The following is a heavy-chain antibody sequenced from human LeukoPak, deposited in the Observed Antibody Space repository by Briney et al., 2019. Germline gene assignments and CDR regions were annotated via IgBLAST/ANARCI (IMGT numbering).Heavy chain of an antibody. Sequence: PSETLSLTCTVSGGSISSYYWSWIRQPAGKGLEWIGRIYSSGSTNYNPSLKSRVTMSVDTSKNQFSLRLSSVTAADTALYYCAREGDYYDSGGLDYWGQGTLVTVSS. CDR2: IYSSGST. CDR3: AREGDYYDSGGLDY. D-gene: IGHD3-22*01. J-gene: IGHJ4*02. V-gene: IGHV4-4*07. CDR1: GGSISSYY.